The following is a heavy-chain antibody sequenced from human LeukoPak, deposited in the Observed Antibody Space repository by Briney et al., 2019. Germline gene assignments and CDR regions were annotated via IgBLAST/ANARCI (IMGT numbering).Heavy chain of an antibody. CDR1: GYTFTSYY. CDR3: ARGPSITMVRGGQWYYYMDV. Sequence: ASVKVSCKASGYTFTSYYMHWVRQAPGQGLECMGIINPSGGSTNYAQKFQGRVTMTRDTSTNTVYMELSSLRSEDTAVYYCARGPSITMVRGGQWYYYMDVWGKGTTVTISS. V-gene: IGHV1-46*01. J-gene: IGHJ6*03. D-gene: IGHD3-10*01. CDR2: INPSGGST.